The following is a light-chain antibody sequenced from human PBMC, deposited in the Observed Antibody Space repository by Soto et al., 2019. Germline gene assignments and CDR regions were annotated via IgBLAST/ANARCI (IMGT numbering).Light chain of an antibody. J-gene: IGLJ3*02. V-gene: IGLV3-1*01. CDR3: QAWDSSTYWV. CDR1: KLGDKY. CDR2: QDS. Sequence: SYELTQPPSVSVSPGQTASITCSGDKLGDKYACWYQQKPGQSPVLVIYQDSKRPSGIPERFSGSNSGNTATLTISGTQAMDEADYYCQAWDSSTYWVFGGGTKVTV.